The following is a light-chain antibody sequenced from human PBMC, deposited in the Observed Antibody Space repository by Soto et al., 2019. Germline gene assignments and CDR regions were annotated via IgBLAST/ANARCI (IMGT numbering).Light chain of an antibody. J-gene: IGKJ1*01. V-gene: IGKV3-20*01. CDR1: QSVSSSY. CDR3: QQYGSSSWT. CDR2: DAS. Sequence: EILLTQSPGTLSLSQGESATLXXRASQSVSSSYLAWYQQKPGQAPRVXIYDASSRATGIPDRFSGSGSGTDFTLTISRLEPEDFAVYYCQQYGSSSWTFGQGTKVDIK.